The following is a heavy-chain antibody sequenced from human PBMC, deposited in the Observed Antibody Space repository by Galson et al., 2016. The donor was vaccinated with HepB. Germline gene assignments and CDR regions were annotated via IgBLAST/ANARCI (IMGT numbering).Heavy chain of an antibody. Sequence: SETLSLTCAVYGGSFSSHYWSWVRQPPGKGLEWIGEINYGGITNYNVSLKSRVTISVDTSKNQVSLRLISVTAADTAVYYCAIDTGYYFGMDVWGQGTRVTVSS. D-gene: IGHD4-17*01. CDR3: AIDTGYYFGMDV. V-gene: IGHV4-34*01. CDR1: GGSFSSHY. J-gene: IGHJ6*02. CDR2: INYGGIT.